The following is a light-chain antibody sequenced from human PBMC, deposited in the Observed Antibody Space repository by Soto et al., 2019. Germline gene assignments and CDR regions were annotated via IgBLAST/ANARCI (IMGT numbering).Light chain of an antibody. CDR3: QQYGSTPGT. J-gene: IGKJ2*01. V-gene: IGKV3-20*01. CDR2: GES. Sequence: EIVLTQSPGTLSLSPGEIATLSCRASQSVSSSYLAWYQQKPGQAPRLLIYGESSRATGIPDRFSGSGSGTDFTLTISRLEPEDFALYYCQQYGSTPGTFGQGTTLEIK. CDR1: QSVSSSY.